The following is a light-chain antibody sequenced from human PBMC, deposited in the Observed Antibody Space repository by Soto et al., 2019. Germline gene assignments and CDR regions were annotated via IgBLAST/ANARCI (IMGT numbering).Light chain of an antibody. J-gene: IGKJ1*01. CDR2: GAS. CDR1: QTVRSSS. V-gene: IGKV3-20*01. Sequence: DIVLTQSPGTLSFSPGERATLSCRASQTVRSSSLAWYQQKPGQAPRLLIFGASSRATGVPDRFSGSGSGTDFTLTISGLEPEDFALYYCQQYHNSPLTFGQGTKVDIK. CDR3: QQYHNSPLT.